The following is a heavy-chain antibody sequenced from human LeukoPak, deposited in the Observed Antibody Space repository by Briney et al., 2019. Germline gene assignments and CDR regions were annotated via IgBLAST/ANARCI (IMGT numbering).Heavy chain of an antibody. CDR1: GGPISSYY. D-gene: IGHD3-10*01. J-gene: IGHJ6*02. CDR3: AGSTYYYGSGSYYPNYYYGMDV. CDR2: IYYSGST. V-gene: IGHV4-59*08. Sequence: SENLSLTCTVSGGPISSYYWSWIRQPPGKGLEWIGYIYYSGSTNYNPSLKSRVTISVDTSKNQFSLKLSSVTAADTAVYYCAGSTYYYGSGSYYPNYYYGMDVWGQGTTVTVSS.